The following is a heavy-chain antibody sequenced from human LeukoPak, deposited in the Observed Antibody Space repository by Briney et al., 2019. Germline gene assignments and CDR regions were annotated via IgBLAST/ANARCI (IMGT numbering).Heavy chain of an antibody. CDR1: GGSLSPHY. D-gene: IGHD4-17*01. J-gene: IGHJ4*02. Sequence: PSETLSLTCAVSGGSLSPHYWSWIRRPLGKGLEWIGEINHSGSTNYNPSLKSRVTISVDTSKNQFSLKLSSVTAADTAVYYCARGRLDYGTDYWGQGTLVTASS. CDR3: ARGRLDYGTDY. CDR2: INHSGST. V-gene: IGHV4-34*01.